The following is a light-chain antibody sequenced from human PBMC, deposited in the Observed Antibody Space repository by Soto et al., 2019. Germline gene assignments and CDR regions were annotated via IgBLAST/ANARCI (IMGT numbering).Light chain of an antibody. V-gene: IGLV2-14*01. CDR1: SSDVGGYNF. CDR2: DVS. CDR3: SSYTSSSTLEV. Sequence: ALTQPASVSGSPGQSITISCTGTSSDVGGYNFVSWYQLHPGKAPKLMIYDVSNRPSGVSDRFSGSKSGNTASLTISGLQAEDEADYYCSSYTSSSTLEVFGGGTKLTVL. J-gene: IGLJ2*01.